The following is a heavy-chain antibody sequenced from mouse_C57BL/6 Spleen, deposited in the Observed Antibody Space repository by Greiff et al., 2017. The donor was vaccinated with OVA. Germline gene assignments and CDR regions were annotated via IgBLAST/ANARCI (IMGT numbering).Heavy chain of an antibody. J-gene: IGHJ3*01. V-gene: IGHV1-26*01. Sequence: EVQLQQSGPELVKPGASVKISCKASGYTFTDYYMNWVKQSHGKSLEWIGDINPNNGGTSYNQKFKGKATLTVDKSSSTAYMELRSLTAEDAAVYYCARGDWCAYWGQGTLVTVSA. CDR3: ARGDWCAY. CDR2: INPNNGGT. CDR1: GYTFTDYY.